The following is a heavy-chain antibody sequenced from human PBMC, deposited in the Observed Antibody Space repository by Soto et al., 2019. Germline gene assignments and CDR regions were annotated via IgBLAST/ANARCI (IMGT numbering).Heavy chain of an antibody. CDR1: GFTFSAYV. CDR3: ARSYCGDDCALDY. Sequence: QVQLVESGGGVVQPGRSLRLSCAASGFTFSAYVIHWVRQAPGKGLEWVVVISKGGSSKHYADSVKGRFTISRDNSKNTVYLQMNSLRDEDTAVYYCARSYCGDDCALDYWGQGALVTV. D-gene: IGHD2-21*02. J-gene: IGHJ4*02. V-gene: IGHV3-30*04. CDR2: ISKGGSSK.